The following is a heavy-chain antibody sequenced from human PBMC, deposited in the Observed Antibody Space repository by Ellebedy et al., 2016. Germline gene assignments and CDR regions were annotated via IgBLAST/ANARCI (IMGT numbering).Heavy chain of an antibody. CDR2: LKSDGNET. CDR1: GFTFSTHW. Sequence: GESLKISCAASGFTFSTHWMNWVRQAPGKGLEWVASLKSDGNETYYVDSVRGRFTISRDNAKNTVYLQMNSLRDEDTALYFCARNIGWEVFDFWGQGSQVTVSS. D-gene: IGHD6-19*01. V-gene: IGHV3-7*04. CDR3: ARNIGWEVFDF. J-gene: IGHJ4*02.